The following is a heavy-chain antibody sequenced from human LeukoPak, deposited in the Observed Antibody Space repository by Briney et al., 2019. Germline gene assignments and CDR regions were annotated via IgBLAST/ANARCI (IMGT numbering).Heavy chain of an antibody. CDR2: ISSSSSYI. CDR1: GFTVSSYS. Sequence: RAGGSLRLSCAASGFTVSSYSMNWVRQAPGKGLEWVSSISSSSSYIYYADSVKGRFTISRDNAKNSLYLQMNSLRAEDTAVYYCARGYSSSWRHYYYYMDVWGKGTTVTVSS. CDR3: ARGYSSSWRHYYYYMDV. V-gene: IGHV3-21*01. D-gene: IGHD6-13*01. J-gene: IGHJ6*03.